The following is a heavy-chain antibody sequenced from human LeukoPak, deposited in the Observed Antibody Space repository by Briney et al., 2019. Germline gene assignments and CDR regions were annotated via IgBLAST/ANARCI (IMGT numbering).Heavy chain of an antibody. CDR1: GFTFSSYW. V-gene: IGHV3-74*01. CDR2: INSDGSST. CDR3: ARQTDYYDFWSGYYRPVIDYYYGMDV. J-gene: IGHJ6*02. D-gene: IGHD3-3*01. Sequence: PGGSLRLSCAASGFTFSSYWMHWVRQAPGKGLVWVSRINSDGSSTSYADSVKGRFTISRDNAKNTLYLQMNSLRAEDTAVYYCARQTDYYDFWSGYYRPVIDYYYGMDVWGQGTTVTVSS.